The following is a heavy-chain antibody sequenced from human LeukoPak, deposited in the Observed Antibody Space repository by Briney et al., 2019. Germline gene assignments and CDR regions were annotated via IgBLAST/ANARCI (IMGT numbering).Heavy chain of an antibody. D-gene: IGHD3-22*01. CDR2: ISAYNGNT. Sequence: ASVKVSCKASGYTFTSYGISWVRQAPGQGLEWMGWISAYNGNTNYAQKLQGRVTMTTDTSTSTAYMELRSLRSDDMAVYYCARERGDSSDYLARDYWGQGTLVTVSS. V-gene: IGHV1-18*03. J-gene: IGHJ4*02. CDR1: GYTFTSYG. CDR3: ARERGDSSDYLARDY.